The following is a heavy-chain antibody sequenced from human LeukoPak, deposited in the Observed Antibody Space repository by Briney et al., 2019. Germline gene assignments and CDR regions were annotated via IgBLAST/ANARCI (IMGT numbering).Heavy chain of an antibody. Sequence: ASVKVSCKASGYTFTNYGISWVRQAPGQGLEWMGWISVYRGNTDYAQNLQGRVTMTTDTSTSTAYMELRSLKSDDTAVYYCARGGSGWSFDYWGQGTLVTVSP. J-gene: IGHJ4*02. D-gene: IGHD6-19*01. CDR3: ARGGSGWSFDY. CDR2: ISVYRGNT. V-gene: IGHV1-18*01. CDR1: GYTFTNYG.